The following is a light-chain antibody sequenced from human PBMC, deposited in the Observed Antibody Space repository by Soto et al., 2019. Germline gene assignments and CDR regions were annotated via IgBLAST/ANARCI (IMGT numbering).Light chain of an antibody. J-gene: IGLJ1*01. CDR3: SSYTSSSTLEV. V-gene: IGLV2-14*01. Sequence: QSVLTQPASVSGSPGQSITISCTGTSNDVGGYNYVSWYQQHPGKAPKLVIYDVSNRPSGVSNRFSGSKSGNTASLTISGLQAEDEADYYCSSYTSSSTLEVFGTGTKVTVL. CDR1: SNDVGGYNY. CDR2: DVS.